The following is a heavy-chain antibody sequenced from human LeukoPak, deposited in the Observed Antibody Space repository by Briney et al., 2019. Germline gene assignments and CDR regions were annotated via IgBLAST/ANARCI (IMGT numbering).Heavy chain of an antibody. V-gene: IGHV3-23*01. CDR1: GFTFSSYA. Sequence: GGSLRLSCAASGFTFSSYAMSWVRQAPGKGLEWVSGISLSGGNTYYADSVKGRFTISRDNSKNTLYLQVNSLRAEDTAVYYCAKHVSRGSSSYYYYGMDVWDQGTTVTVSS. CDR3: AKHVSRGSSSYYYYGMDV. J-gene: IGHJ6*02. CDR2: ISLSGGNT. D-gene: IGHD6-6*01.